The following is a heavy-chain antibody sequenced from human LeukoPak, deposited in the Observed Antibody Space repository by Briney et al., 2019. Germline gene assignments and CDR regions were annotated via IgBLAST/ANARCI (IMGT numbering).Heavy chain of an antibody. D-gene: IGHD4-17*01. CDR1: GFTFGDYG. CDR2: INWNGGST. CDR3: AKDADYGDYGGYFQH. J-gene: IGHJ1*01. Sequence: GSLRLSCAASGFTFGDYGMSWVRHAPGKGLEWVSGINWNGGSTAYADSVRGRFTISRDNAKNSLYLQMNSLRVEDTALYYCAKDADYGDYGGYFQHWGQGTLVTVSS. V-gene: IGHV3-20*04.